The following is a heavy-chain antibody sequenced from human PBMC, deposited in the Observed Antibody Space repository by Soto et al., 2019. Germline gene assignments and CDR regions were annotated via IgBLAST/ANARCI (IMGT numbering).Heavy chain of an antibody. CDR3: AGPSSGWSAHTGPGYFDL. CDR2: IYSGGST. Sequence: EVQLVETGGGLIQPGGSLRLSCAASGFTVSSNYMSWVRQAPGKGLEWVSVIYSGGSTYYADSVKGRFTISRYNSKNTLYLQMNSLRAEDTAVYYCAGPSSGWSAHTGPGYFDLWGRGTLVTVSS. J-gene: IGHJ2*01. V-gene: IGHV3-53*02. CDR1: GFTVSSNY. D-gene: IGHD6-19*01.